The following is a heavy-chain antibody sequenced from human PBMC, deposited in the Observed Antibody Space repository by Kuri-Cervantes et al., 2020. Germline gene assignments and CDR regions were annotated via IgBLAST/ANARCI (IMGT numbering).Heavy chain of an antibody. CDR1: GFTFDDYA. CDR3: AKSLAAAGTRSYYFDY. J-gene: IGHJ4*02. D-gene: IGHD6-13*01. CDR2: ISWNSGSI. Sequence: LSLTCAASGFTFDDYAMHWVRQAPGKGLEWVSGISWNSGSIGYADSVKGRFTISRDNAKNSLYLQMNSLRAEDTALYYCAKSLAAAGTRSYYFDYWGQGTLVTVSS. V-gene: IGHV3-9*01.